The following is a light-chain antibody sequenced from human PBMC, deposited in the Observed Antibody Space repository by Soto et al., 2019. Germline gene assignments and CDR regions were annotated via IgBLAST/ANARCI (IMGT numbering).Light chain of an antibody. Sequence: EIVMTQSPATLSVSPGERATLSCRASQSVSSNLAWYQQKPGQAPRLLIYDASNRATGIPARFSGSGSGTDFTLTISSLEPGDFAVYYCQQRSNSFTFGPGTKVD. J-gene: IGKJ3*01. CDR1: QSVSSN. V-gene: IGKV3-11*01. CDR2: DAS. CDR3: QQRSNSFT.